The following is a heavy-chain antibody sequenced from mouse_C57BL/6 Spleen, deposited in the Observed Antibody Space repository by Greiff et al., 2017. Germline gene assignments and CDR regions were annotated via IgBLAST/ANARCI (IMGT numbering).Heavy chain of an antibody. CDR2: ISYSGST. V-gene: IGHV3-1*01. Sequence: ESGPGMVKPSQSLSLTCTVTGYSITSGYDWHWIRHFPGNKLEWMGYISYSGSTNYNPSLKSRISITHDTSKNHFFLKLNSVTTEDTATYYCAKDRDYYGSSYTHWYFDVWGTGTTVTVSS. CDR3: AKDRDYYGSSYTHWYFDV. J-gene: IGHJ1*03. D-gene: IGHD1-1*01. CDR1: GYSITSGYD.